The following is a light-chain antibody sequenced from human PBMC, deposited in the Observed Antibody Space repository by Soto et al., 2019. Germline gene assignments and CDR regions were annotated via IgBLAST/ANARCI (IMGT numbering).Light chain of an antibody. V-gene: IGLV2-14*02. J-gene: IGLJ1*01. Sequence: QSALTQPASVSGSPGQSITISCTGSISDVGSYDLVSWYQQHPGKAPKLMIYQVSRRPSGVSNRFFGSKSGNTASLAISGLQPEDEADYYCSLYTSENTYVFGTGTKVTVL. CDR3: SLYTSENTYV. CDR2: QVS. CDR1: ISDVGSYDL.